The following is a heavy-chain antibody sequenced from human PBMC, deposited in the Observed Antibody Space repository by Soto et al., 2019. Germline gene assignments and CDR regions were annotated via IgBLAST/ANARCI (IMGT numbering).Heavy chain of an antibody. Sequence: ASVKVSCKASGYTFTSYGISWVRQAPGQGLEWMGWISAYNGNTNYAQKLQGRVTMTTDTSTSTAYMELRSLRSDDTAVYYCARGGRRGSSGYLRIDYWGQGTLVTVSS. J-gene: IGHJ4*02. CDR1: GYTFTSYG. CDR2: ISAYNGNT. CDR3: ARGGRRGSSGYLRIDY. D-gene: IGHD3-22*01. V-gene: IGHV1-18*01.